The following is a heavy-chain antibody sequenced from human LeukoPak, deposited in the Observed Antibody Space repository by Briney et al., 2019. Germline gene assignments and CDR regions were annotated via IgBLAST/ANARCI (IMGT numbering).Heavy chain of an antibody. J-gene: IGHJ4*02. D-gene: IGHD3-10*01. Sequence: GASVKVSCKASGYTFTSYGISWVRQAPGQGLEWMGWISAYNGNTNYAQKLQGRVTMTTDTSTSTAYMEPRSLRSDDTAVYYCARGVRIVRGVIMGPFDYWGQGTLVTVSS. CDR2: ISAYNGNT. CDR3: ARGVRIVRGVIMGPFDY. V-gene: IGHV1-18*01. CDR1: GYTFTSYG.